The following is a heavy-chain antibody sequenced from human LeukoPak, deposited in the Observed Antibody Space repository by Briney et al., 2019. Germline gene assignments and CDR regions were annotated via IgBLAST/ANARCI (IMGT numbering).Heavy chain of an antibody. CDR1: GFTFSSYS. CDR2: ISSSSSTI. Sequence: GGSLRLSCAASGFTFSSYSMNWVRQAPGKGLEWVSYISSSSSTIYYADSVKGRFTISRDNAKNSLYLQMNSLRDEDTAVYYCASSGTKYYYYGMDVWGQGTTVTVSS. D-gene: IGHD1-1*01. J-gene: IGHJ6*02. CDR3: ASSGTKYYYYGMDV. V-gene: IGHV3-48*02.